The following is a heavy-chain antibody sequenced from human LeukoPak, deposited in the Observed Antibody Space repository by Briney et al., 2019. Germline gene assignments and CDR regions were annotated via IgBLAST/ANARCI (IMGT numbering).Heavy chain of an antibody. CDR1: GFTFSSYA. J-gene: IGHJ4*02. D-gene: IGHD5-18*01. CDR3: ANHWVQLWSPFDY. Sequence: PGGSLRLSCAASGFTFSSYAMHWVRQAPGKGLEWAANIKQDGSVKYYVDSVKGRFTISRDNAKNSLYLQMNSLRAEDTALYYCANHWVQLWSPFDYWGQGALVTVSS. V-gene: IGHV3-7*01. CDR2: IKQDGSVK.